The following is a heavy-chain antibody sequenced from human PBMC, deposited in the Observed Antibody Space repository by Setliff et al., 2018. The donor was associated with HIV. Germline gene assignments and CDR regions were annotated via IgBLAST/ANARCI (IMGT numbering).Heavy chain of an antibody. CDR3: ARGGSGYYDFWSGSSAFEY. V-gene: IGHV1-69*10. D-gene: IGHD3-3*01. CDR1: GGTFSSYG. J-gene: IGHJ4*02. CDR2: IVPIVGIA. Sequence: SVKVSCKASGGTFSSYGISWVRQAPGQGLEYMGGIVPIVGIAKYAQKFKGRITIMADEFTSTAYMELSSLRSEDTAVYYCARGGSGYYDFWSGSSAFEYWGQGTLVTVSS.